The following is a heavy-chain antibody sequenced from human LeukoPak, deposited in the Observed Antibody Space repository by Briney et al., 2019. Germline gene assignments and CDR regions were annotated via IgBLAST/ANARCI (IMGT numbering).Heavy chain of an antibody. CDR3: ARMFWEPPYYYYYYMDV. V-gene: IGHV4-4*07. CDR1: GGSISSYY. D-gene: IGHD3-10*02. Sequence: SETLSLTCTVSGGSISSYYWSWIRQPAGKGLEWIGRIYTSGSTNYNPSLKSRVTMSVDTSKNQFSLKLSAVTAADTAVYYCARMFWEPPYYYYYYMDVWGKGTTVTISS. CDR2: IYTSGST. J-gene: IGHJ6*03.